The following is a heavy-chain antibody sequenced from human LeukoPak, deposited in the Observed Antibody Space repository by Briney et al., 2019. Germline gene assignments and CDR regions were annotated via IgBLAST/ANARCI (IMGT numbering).Heavy chain of an antibody. CDR3: AQERRGFGLGGGNYFDY. CDR1: GFSFDEYA. J-gene: IGHJ4*02. V-gene: IGHV3-9*01. Sequence: PGGSLRLSCAASGFSFDEYAMHWVRQAPGKGLEWVSGINWSSGSIGYADSVKGRFTISRDNAKNSLYLQMNSLRAEDTALYYWAQERRGFGLGGGNYFDYWGQGTLVTVSS. D-gene: IGHD3-10*01. CDR2: INWSSGSI.